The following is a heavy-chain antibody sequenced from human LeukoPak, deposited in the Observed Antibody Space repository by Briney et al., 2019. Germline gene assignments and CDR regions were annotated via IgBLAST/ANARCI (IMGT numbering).Heavy chain of an antibody. Sequence: GGSLRLSCAASEFSVGSNYMTWVRQAPGKGLEWVSLIYSGGSTYYADSVKGRFTISRDNSKNTLYLQMNSLRAEDTAVYYCANIEHYPDYWGQGTLVTVSS. D-gene: IGHD2-15*01. J-gene: IGHJ4*02. V-gene: IGHV3-66*01. CDR1: EFSVGSNY. CDR2: IYSGGST. CDR3: ANIEHYPDY.